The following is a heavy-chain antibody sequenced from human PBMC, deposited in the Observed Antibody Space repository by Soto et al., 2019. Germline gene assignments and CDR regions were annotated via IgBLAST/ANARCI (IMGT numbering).Heavy chain of an antibody. CDR2: INPSGGST. CDR3: ASNSVTNYGMDV. Sequence: QVQLVQSGAEVKKPGASVKVSCKASGYTFTSYYMHWVRQAPGQGLEWMGIINPSGGSTSYAQKFQGRVTMTRDMSTSTVYMELSSLRSEDTAVYYCASNSVTNYGMDVWGQGTTVTVSS. J-gene: IGHJ6*02. V-gene: IGHV1-46*01. D-gene: IGHD4-17*01. CDR1: GYTFTSYY.